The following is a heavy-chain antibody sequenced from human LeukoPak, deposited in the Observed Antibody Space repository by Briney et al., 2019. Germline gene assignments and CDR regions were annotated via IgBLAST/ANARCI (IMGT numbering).Heavy chain of an antibody. CDR2: INPNSGGT. CDR1: GYTFTGYY. CDR3: ARDKGRGCSGGSCYSSYYYYYMDV. D-gene: IGHD2-15*01. J-gene: IGHJ6*03. V-gene: IGHV1-2*02. Sequence: ASVKVSCKASGYTFTGYYMHWVRQAPGQGLEWMGWINPNSGGTNYAQKFQGRVTMTRDTSISTAYMELSRLRSDDTAVYYCARDKGRGCSGGSCYSSYYYYYMDVWGKGTTVTVSS.